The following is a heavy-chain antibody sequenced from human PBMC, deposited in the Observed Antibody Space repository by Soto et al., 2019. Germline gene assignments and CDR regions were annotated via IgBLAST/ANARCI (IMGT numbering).Heavy chain of an antibody. CDR3: AREVWVAGLLVGSGGFQH. Sequence: LRLSCAASGFTFSSYSMNWVRQAPGKGLEWVSSISSSSSYIYYADSVKGRFTISRDNAKNSLYLQMNSLRAEDTAVYYCAREVWVAGLLVGSGGFQHWGQGTLVTVSS. D-gene: IGHD6-19*01. CDR2: ISSSSSYI. J-gene: IGHJ1*01. CDR1: GFTFSSYS. V-gene: IGHV3-21*01.